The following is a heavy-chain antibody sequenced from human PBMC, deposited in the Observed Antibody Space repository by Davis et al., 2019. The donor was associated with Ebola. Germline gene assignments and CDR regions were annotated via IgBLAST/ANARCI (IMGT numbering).Heavy chain of an antibody. CDR3: ARLRFLEWGMDV. V-gene: IGHV4-61*01. D-gene: IGHD3-3*01. CDR2: IYYSGST. Sequence: GSLRLSCTVSGGSVSSGSYYWSWIRQPPGKGLEWIGYIYYSGSTNYNPSLKSRVTISVDTSKNQFSLKLSSVTAADTAVYHCARLRFLEWGMDVWGQGTTVTVSS. J-gene: IGHJ6*02. CDR1: GGSVSSGSYY.